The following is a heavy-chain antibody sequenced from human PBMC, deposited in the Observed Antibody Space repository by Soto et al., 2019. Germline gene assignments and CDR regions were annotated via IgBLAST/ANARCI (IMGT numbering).Heavy chain of an antibody. CDR2: IIPIFGTA. J-gene: IGHJ5*02. D-gene: IGHD2-15*01. CDR3: ARTTERLVPAYWFDP. Sequence: SVKVSCKASGGTFSSYAISWVRQAPGQGLEWMGGIIPIFGTANYAQKFQGRVTITADKSTSTAYMELSSLRSEDTAVYYCARTTERLVPAYWFDPWGQGTLVTVSS. CDR1: GGTFSSYA. V-gene: IGHV1-69*06.